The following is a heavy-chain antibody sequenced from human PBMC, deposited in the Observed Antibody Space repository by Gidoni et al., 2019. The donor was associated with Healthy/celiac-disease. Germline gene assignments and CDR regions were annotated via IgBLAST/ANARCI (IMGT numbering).Heavy chain of an antibody. CDR2: IWYDGSNK. CDR1: GFTFSSSC. CDR3: ARDGNDILTGYLAPYYYMDV. Sequence: QVQLVESGGGVVQPGRSLRLSSAASGFTFSSSCMPWVRQAPGKGLEWVAVIWYDGSNKYYADSVKGRFTIARDNSKNTLYLQMNSLRAEDTAVYYCARDGNDILTGYLAPYYYMDVWGKGTTVTVSS. V-gene: IGHV3-33*08. J-gene: IGHJ6*03. D-gene: IGHD3-9*01.